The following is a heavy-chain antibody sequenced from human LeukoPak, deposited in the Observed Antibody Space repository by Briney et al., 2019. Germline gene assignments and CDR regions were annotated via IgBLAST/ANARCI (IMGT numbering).Heavy chain of an antibody. Sequence: NPSETLSLTCTVSGGSISTYYWTWIRQPPGRGLEWIGYIYYSGSTNYNPSLKSRVTISVDTSKNQFSLKLSSVTAADTAVYYCARSPNYDSSGFDYWGQGTLVTVSS. CDR1: GGSISTYY. CDR2: IYYSGST. D-gene: IGHD3-22*01. V-gene: IGHV4-59*12. J-gene: IGHJ4*02. CDR3: ARSPNYDSSGFDY.